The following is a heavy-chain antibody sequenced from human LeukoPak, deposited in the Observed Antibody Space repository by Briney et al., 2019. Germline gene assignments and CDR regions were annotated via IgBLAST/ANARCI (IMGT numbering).Heavy chain of an antibody. CDR1: GGSFSGYY. V-gene: IGHV4-34*01. CDR2: INHSGST. D-gene: IGHD3-10*01. CDR3: ARNLLWFGDLLNWFDP. Sequence: SETLSLTCAVYGGSFSGYYWSWIRQPPGKGLEWIGEINHSGSTNYNPSLKSRVTISVDTSKNQFSLKLSSVTAADTAVYYCARNLLWFGDLLNWFDPWGQGTLVTVSS. J-gene: IGHJ5*02.